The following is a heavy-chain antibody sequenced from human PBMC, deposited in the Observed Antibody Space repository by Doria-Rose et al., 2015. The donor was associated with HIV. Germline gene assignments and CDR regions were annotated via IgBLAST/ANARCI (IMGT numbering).Heavy chain of an antibody. J-gene: IGHJ4*02. CDR3: ARIKSSRWYHKYYFDF. CDR2: IFSDDER. Sequence: QITLKESGPALVKPTETLTLTCTVSGVSLSSPGMGVSWIRQPPGKALEWLANIFSDDERSYKTSLKSRRTISRGTSKSQVVLTMTDMDPVDTATYYCARIKSSRWYHKYYFDFWGQGTLLFVS. V-gene: IGHV2-26*01. D-gene: IGHD6-13*01. CDR1: GVSLSSPGMG.